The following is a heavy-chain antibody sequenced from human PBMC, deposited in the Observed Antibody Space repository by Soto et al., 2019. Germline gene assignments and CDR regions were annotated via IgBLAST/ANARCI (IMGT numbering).Heavy chain of an antibody. Sequence: SETLSLTCAVSGYSLSSGSYWGWIRQPPGKGPEWIASIYHGGTTFYNPSLKSRVTLSVDTSKNHYSLKLRSVTAADTAVYYCARVHVMVVAGSTFDYWGPRILVTVSS. V-gene: IGHV4-38-2*01. CDR1: GYSLSSGSY. CDR3: ARVHVMVVAGSTFDY. CDR2: IYHGGTT. J-gene: IGHJ4*01. D-gene: IGHD6-19*01.